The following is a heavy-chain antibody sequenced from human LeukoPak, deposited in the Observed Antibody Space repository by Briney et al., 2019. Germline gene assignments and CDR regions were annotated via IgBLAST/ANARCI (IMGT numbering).Heavy chain of an antibody. D-gene: IGHD5-24*01. V-gene: IGHV3-69-1*01. Sequence: PGGTLRLSCAASGFTFSNYGMNWARQAPGKGLEWVSAFSAGGSTYYADSVKGRFTISRDNAKNSLYLQMNSLRAEDTAVYYCARDPSRDGYNEFDYWGQGTLVTVSS. J-gene: IGHJ4*02. CDR2: FSAGGST. CDR3: ARDPSRDGYNEFDY. CDR1: GFTFSNYG.